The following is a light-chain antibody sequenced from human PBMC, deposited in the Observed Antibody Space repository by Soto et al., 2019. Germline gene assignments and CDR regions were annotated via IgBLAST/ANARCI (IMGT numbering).Light chain of an antibody. Sequence: QSVLTQPASVSGSPGQSITISCSGTRSDIGSYNYVAWYQQFPGKTPKILIYGVSNRPSGVSSRFSGSKSGNTASLTISGLQAEDEADYYCISYTGSSTSYVFGRGTKVT. CDR1: RSDIGSYNY. CDR3: ISYTGSSTSYV. J-gene: IGLJ1*01. CDR2: GVS. V-gene: IGLV2-14*01.